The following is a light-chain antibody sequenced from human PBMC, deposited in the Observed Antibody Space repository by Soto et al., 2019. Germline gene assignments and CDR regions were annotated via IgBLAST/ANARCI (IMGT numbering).Light chain of an antibody. CDR3: SSVTSTRIYV. V-gene: IGLV2-14*03. CDR1: HNDIGTYDY. J-gene: IGLJ1*01. Sequence: QSVLTQPTSVSGSPGQSITISCTGNHNDIGTYDYVSWYQQHPGRAPRLLIHGVTTRPSGISGRFSASKSGLTASLTISGLQPEDEADYYCSSVTSTRIYVFGPGTKLTVL. CDR2: GVT.